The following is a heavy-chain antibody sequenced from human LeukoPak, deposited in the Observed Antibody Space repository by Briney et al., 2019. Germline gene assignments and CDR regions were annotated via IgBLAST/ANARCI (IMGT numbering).Heavy chain of an antibody. V-gene: IGHV3-33*01. CDR2: IWFDGSNN. CDR1: GFSFSTYG. Sequence: PGGSLRLSCEASGFSFSTYGMHWVRQAPGKGLEWVALIWFDGSNNHYADSVKGRFTISRDNSKNTMYLQMDSLRAEDTAVYYCARVVSYYGSSYRLLDLWGRGTLVTVSS. D-gene: IGHD3-10*01. CDR3: ARVVSYYGSSYRLLDL. J-gene: IGHJ2*01.